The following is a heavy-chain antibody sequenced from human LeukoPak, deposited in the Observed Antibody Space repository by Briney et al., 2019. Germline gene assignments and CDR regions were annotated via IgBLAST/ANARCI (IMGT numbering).Heavy chain of an antibody. D-gene: IGHD3-3*01. CDR1: GGSISSGDYY. J-gene: IGHJ5*02. V-gene: IGHV4-30-4*08. CDR3: ARDRITIFGVVQNWFDP. CDR2: IYYSGST. Sequence: SQTLSLTCTVSGGSISSGDYYWSWIRQPPGKGLEWIGYIYYSGSTYYNPSLKSRVTTSVDTSKNQFSLKLSSVTAADTAVYYCARDRITIFGVVQNWFDPWGQGTLVTVSS.